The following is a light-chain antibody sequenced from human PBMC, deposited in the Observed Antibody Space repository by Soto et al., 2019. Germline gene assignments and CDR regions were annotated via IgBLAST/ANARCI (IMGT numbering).Light chain of an antibody. CDR2: AAS. CDR3: QQSYSTPRT. CDR1: QSISSY. V-gene: IGKV1-39*01. J-gene: IGKJ1*01. Sequence: DIQMTQSPSSLSASVGDRVTITCRASQSISSYLNWYQQKPGQAPKLLIYAASSLHSGVPSRFSGSGSGTDFTLTISILQPEYFATYYCQQSYSTPRTFGQGTKVEIK.